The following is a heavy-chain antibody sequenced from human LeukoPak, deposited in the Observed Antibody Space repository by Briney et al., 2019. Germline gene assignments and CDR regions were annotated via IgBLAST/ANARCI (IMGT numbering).Heavy chain of an antibody. CDR2: IIPIFGTA. V-gene: IGHV1-69*13. D-gene: IGHD2-2*01. CDR1: GGTFSSYA. Sequence: SVNVSCTASGGTFSSYAISWVRQAPGQGLEWMGGIIPIFGTANYAQKFQGRVTITADESTSTAYMELSSLRSEDTAVYYCARGVGVVPAALTYNWFDPWGQGTLVTVSS. CDR3: ARGVGVVPAALTYNWFDP. J-gene: IGHJ5*02.